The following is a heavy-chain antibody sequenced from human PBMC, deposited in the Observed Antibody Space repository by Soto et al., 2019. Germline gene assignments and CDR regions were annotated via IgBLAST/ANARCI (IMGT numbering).Heavy chain of an antibody. V-gene: IGHV4-4*02. J-gene: IGHJ6*03. D-gene: IGHD6-19*01. CDR1: SGSISSSNW. Sequence: SETLSLTCAVSSGSISSSNWWSWVRQPPGKGLEWIGEIYHSGSTNYNPSLKSRVTISVDKSKNQFSLKLSSVTAADTAVYYCARVVAVAGPAFYMDVWGKGTTVTVSS. CDR2: IYHSGST. CDR3: ARVVAVAGPAFYMDV.